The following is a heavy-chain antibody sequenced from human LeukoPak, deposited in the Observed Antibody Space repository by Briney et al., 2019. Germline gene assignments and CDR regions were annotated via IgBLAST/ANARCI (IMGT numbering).Heavy chain of an antibody. CDR2: TSSSDAGT. J-gene: IGHJ3*02. D-gene: IGHD3-10*01. CDR1: GFALSSYA. Sequence: GGSLRLSCAASGFALSSYAMSWDRQAPGKGLEWVSATSSSDAGTYHAESVRGRFTISRDNSKNTLYLQMNSLRADDAAVYYCAKGGSRGSPDYAFDIWGQGTMVTVSS. CDR3: AKGGSRGSPDYAFDI. V-gene: IGHV3-23*01.